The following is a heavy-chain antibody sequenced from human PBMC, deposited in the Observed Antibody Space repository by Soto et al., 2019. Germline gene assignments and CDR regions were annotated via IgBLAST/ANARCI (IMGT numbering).Heavy chain of an antibody. CDR2: ISDSGST. V-gene: IGHV3-23*01. Sequence: EVQLLESGGALVQPGGSLRLSCAASGFTFSNHAMNWVRQAPGKGLEWVSTISDSGSTYYADSVKGRFTISRDNSKKTLYLQMISLRAEDTAVYYCARDPGGHYCTSTSCLYFFDHWGQGTLVIVSS. CDR1: GFTFSNHA. D-gene: IGHD2-2*01. CDR3: ARDPGGHYCTSTSCLYFFDH. J-gene: IGHJ4*02.